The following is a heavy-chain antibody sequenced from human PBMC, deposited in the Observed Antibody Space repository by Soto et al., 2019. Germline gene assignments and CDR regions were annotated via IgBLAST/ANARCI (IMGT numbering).Heavy chain of an antibody. CDR3: ARDENIVVVVAAPYYYGMDV. V-gene: IGHV1-18*01. D-gene: IGHD2-15*01. CDR2: ISAYNGNT. Sequence: ASVKVSCKASGYTFTSYGISWVRQAPGQGLEWMGWISAYNGNTNYAQKLQGRVTMTTDTSTSTAYMELRSLRSDDTAVYYCARDENIVVVVAAPYYYGMDVWGQGTTVTVAS. CDR1: GYTFTSYG. J-gene: IGHJ6*02.